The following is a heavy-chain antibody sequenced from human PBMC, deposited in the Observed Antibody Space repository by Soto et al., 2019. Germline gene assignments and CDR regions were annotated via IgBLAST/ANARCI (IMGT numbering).Heavy chain of an antibody. V-gene: IGHV4-34*01. D-gene: IGHD2-2*01. CDR3: ARCSLVVVPAPGFDP. Sequence: SETLSLTCAVYGGSFSGYYWSWIRQPPGKGLEWIGEINHSGSTNYNPSLKSRVTISVDTSKNQFSLKLSSVTAADTALYYCARCSLVVVPAPGFDPWGRGTLVTVSS. J-gene: IGHJ5*02. CDR2: INHSGST. CDR1: GGSFSGYY.